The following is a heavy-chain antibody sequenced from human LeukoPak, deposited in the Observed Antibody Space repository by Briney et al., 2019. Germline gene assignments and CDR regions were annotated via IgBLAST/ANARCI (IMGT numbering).Heavy chain of an antibody. V-gene: IGHV3-13*01. CDR1: GFTFSSYD. Sequence: PGGSLRLSCAASGFTFSSYDMHWARQATGKGLEWVSAIGTAGDTYYPSPVKGRFTISRENAKNSLYLQKNSLRAGDTAVYYCARGYREFDYWGQGTLVTVST. CDR3: ARGYREFDY. J-gene: IGHJ4*02. CDR2: IGTAGDT. D-gene: IGHD1-14*01.